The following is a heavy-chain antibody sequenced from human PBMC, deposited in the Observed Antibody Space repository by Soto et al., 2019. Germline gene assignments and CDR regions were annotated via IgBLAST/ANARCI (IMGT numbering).Heavy chain of an antibody. D-gene: IGHD2-21*02. CDR2: ISGSGGST. J-gene: IGHJ6*03. CDR1: GFTFSSYA. V-gene: IGHV3-23*01. CDR3: RLSYCGDCNYYYYYMDV. Sequence: GGSLRLSCAASGFTFSSYAMSWVRQAPGKGLEWVSAISGSGGSTYYADSVKGRFTISRDNSKNTLYLQMNSLRAEDTAVYYCRLSYCGDCNYYYYYMDVWGKGTTVTVSS.